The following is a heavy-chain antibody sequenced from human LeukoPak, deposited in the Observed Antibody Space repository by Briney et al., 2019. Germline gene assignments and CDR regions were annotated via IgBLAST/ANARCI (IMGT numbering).Heavy chain of an antibody. V-gene: IGHV4-59*01. D-gene: IGHD2-21*02. Sequence: PSETLSLTCTVSGGSLSNYYWSWIRQPPGKGLEWIGYMYYTGSTYYNPSLKSRVTTSVDTSKNQFSLKLRSVTAADTAVYYCASSHPLGSNNDYYTPFDYWGQGTLVTVSA. CDR2: MYYTGST. CDR1: GGSLSNYY. CDR3: ASSHPLGSNNDYYTPFDY. J-gene: IGHJ4*02.